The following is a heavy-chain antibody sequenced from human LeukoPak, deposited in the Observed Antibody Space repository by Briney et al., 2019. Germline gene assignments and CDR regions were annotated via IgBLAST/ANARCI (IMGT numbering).Heavy chain of an antibody. CDR3: ARDRAHNSWSDY. D-gene: IGHD2/OR15-2a*01. CDR2: IKEDGSEK. V-gene: IGHV3-7*01. Sequence: GGSLRLSCAASGFTFSSYWMSWVRQAPGKGLEWVANIKEDGSEKNFVDSVKGRFTISGDNAKNSLFLQMNSLRAEDAAVYYCARDRAHNSWSDYWGQGTLVTVSS. CDR1: GFTFSSYW. J-gene: IGHJ4*02.